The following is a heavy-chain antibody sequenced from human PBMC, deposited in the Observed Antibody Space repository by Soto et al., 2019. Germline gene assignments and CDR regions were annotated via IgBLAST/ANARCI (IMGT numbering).Heavy chain of an antibody. Sequence: QVQLQESGPGLAKPSETVSLTCTFSGGSIRSYYWSWIRQPPGQGLEWIVHIHYSGTTYYNPSIESPVTISVDTSKSQFSQCVTSVRAYDSAVYSCTGAGTYPGSLDFWGQGTLVTVSS. V-gene: IGHV4-59*01. CDR2: IHYSGTT. D-gene: IGHD3-10*01. J-gene: IGHJ4*02. CDR3: TGAGTYPGSLDF. CDR1: GGSIRSYY.